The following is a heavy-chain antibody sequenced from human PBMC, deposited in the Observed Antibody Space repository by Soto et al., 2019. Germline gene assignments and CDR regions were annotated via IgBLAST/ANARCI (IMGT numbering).Heavy chain of an antibody. CDR1: GYTFTYRY. Sequence: SVKVSCKASGYTFTYRYLHWVRQAPGQALEWMGWITPFNGNTNYAQKFQDRVTITRDRSISTAYMELSSLRSEDTAMYYCALSRITIFCFDPWGQGTLVTVSS. CDR3: ALSRITIFCFDP. J-gene: IGHJ5*02. V-gene: IGHV1-45*02. D-gene: IGHD3-9*01. CDR2: ITPFNGNT.